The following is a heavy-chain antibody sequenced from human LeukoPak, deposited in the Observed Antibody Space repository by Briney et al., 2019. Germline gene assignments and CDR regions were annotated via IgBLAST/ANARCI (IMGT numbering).Heavy chain of an antibody. D-gene: IGHD3-22*01. CDR1: GYTFTSYA. Sequence: GASVKVSCKASGYTFTSYAMNWVRQAPGQGLEWMGWINTNTGNPTYAQGFTGRFVFSLDTSVSTAYLQISSLKAEDTAVYYCARVQYYYYSSGYYDWGQGTLVTVSS. CDR3: ARVQYYYYSSGYYD. CDR2: INTNTGNP. J-gene: IGHJ4*02. V-gene: IGHV7-4-1*02.